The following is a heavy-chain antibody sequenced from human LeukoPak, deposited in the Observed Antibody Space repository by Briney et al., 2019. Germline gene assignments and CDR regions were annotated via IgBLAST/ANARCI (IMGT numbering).Heavy chain of an antibody. CDR2: IYHSGST. CDR3: AGGRWEYYFDY. CDR1: GGSISSGGYS. V-gene: IGHV4-30-2*01. Sequence: SETLSLTCAVSGGSISSGGYSWSWLRQPPGKGLEWIGYIYHSGSTYYNPSLKSRVTISVDRSKNQFSLKLSSVTAADTAVYYCAGGRWEYYFDYWGQGTLVTVSS. J-gene: IGHJ4*02. D-gene: IGHD1-26*01.